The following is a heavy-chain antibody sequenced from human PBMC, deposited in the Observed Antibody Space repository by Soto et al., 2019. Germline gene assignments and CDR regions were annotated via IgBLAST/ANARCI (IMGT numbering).Heavy chain of an antibody. Sequence: SETLSLTCTVSGGSVTNSSYYWGWIRQSPGKGLEWVGSVYYRGISYSKSSVKSRVTISVDTSKNQFSLNFNSVTASDTALYYCVSQRTTVLTQAYFDYWGPGALVTVSS. CDR2: VYYRGIS. J-gene: IGHJ4*02. CDR1: GGSVTNSSYY. D-gene: IGHD4-17*01. V-gene: IGHV4-39*01. CDR3: VSQRTTVLTQAYFDY.